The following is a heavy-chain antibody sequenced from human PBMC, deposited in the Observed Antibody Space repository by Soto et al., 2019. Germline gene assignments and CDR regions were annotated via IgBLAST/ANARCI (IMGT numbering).Heavy chain of an antibody. CDR2: INPSGGTT. D-gene: IGHD2-15*01. Sequence: QVQLVQSGAEVLKPGAAVKVSCKASGYVFTSFLMHWVRQAPGQGVEWMGIINPSGGTTTLAQKFQGRVTMTRDTSTDAVYMEVSSLRSDDTAVYYCARGQSGSCGGLDYWGQGTLVTVSS. V-gene: IGHV1-46*01. CDR3: ARGQSGSCGGLDY. J-gene: IGHJ4*02. CDR1: GYVFTSFL.